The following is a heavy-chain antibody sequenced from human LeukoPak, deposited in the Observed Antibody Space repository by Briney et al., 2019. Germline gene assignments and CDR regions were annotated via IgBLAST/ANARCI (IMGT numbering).Heavy chain of an antibody. Sequence: PGGSLRLSCAASGFIFSNYWMSWVRQAPGKGLEWVANIKQDGTEKDYVASVRGRFTISRDNAKNSLYLQVNGLRAEDTAVYYCARVYSSSSGKNAFDIWGQGTMVTVSS. CDR1: GFIFSNYW. V-gene: IGHV3-7*03. D-gene: IGHD6-6*01. J-gene: IGHJ3*02. CDR2: IKQDGTEK. CDR3: ARVYSSSSGKNAFDI.